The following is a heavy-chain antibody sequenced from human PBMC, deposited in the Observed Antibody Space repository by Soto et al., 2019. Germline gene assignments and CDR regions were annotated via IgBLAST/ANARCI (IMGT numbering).Heavy chain of an antibody. Sequence: AGGSLRLSCAASGFAFSGYAMHWVRQAPGKGLEYVSAITNSGGTTYYANSVEGRFTISRDNSKNTLYLQMGSLRAEDMAVYYCVRVGVMRTLDYWGQGTLVTVSS. V-gene: IGHV3-64*01. CDR1: GFAFSGYA. CDR2: ITNSGGTT. J-gene: IGHJ4*02. CDR3: VRVGVMRTLDY. D-gene: IGHD3-3*01.